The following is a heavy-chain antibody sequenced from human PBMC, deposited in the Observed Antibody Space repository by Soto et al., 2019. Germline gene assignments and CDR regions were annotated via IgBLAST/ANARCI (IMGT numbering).Heavy chain of an antibody. V-gene: IGHV4-59*01. D-gene: IGHD3-16*01. Sequence: GTWLRQPPGKGLEWLGYIYYSGNTNYNPSLRSRGTISVDTSKNQFSLKLTSVTAADTAVYYCARGGGGGYWGQGTLVTVSS. CDR3: ARGGGGGY. J-gene: IGHJ4*02. CDR2: IYYSGNT.